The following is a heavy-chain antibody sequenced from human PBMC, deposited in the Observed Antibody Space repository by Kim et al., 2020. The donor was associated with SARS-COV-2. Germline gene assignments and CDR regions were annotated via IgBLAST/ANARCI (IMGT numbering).Heavy chain of an antibody. J-gene: IGHJ6*02. Sequence: GGSLRLSCTATGFNFDSHGVYWVRQTPGKGLEWVALMWFGGIYKLYADSVKGRFTISRDNAKNTLYLEMNSLRAEDTAMYYCVRERFDNHKKYGLDVWGQGTTVIVSS. D-gene: IGHD3-9*01. CDR1: GFNFDSHG. CDR2: MWFGGIYK. V-gene: IGHV3-33*01. CDR3: VRERFDNHKKYGLDV.